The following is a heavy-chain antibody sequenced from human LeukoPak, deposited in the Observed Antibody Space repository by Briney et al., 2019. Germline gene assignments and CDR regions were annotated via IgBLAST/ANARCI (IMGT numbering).Heavy chain of an antibody. J-gene: IGHJ4*02. D-gene: IGHD3-3*01. CDR2: FYYSGST. Sequence: SPETMSLTCTVSGRSISIGGYYWSWIRQHPGKGWEWFGYFYYSGSTYSNPTLKSRVTISVDPSKNQCSRKLSSVTGADTAVYYCARGAWSGYYTYFDYWGQGTLVTVSS. CDR3: ARGAWSGYYTYFDY. V-gene: IGHV4-31*03. CDR1: GRSISIGGYY.